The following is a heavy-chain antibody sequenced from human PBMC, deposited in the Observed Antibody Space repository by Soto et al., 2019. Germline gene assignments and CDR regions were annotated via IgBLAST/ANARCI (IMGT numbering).Heavy chain of an antibody. CDR3: AREVIVVVTAPAFDI. CDR1: GFTFSSYG. J-gene: IGHJ3*02. D-gene: IGHD2-21*02. V-gene: IGHV3-30*03. CDR2: ISYDGSNI. Sequence: PGGSLRLSCATSGFTFSSYGMHWVRQAPGKGLEWVAAISYDGSNIYYADSVKGRFIISRDNSKHTLYLQVNSLRADDTAVYYCAREVIVVVTAPAFDIWGQGTMVTVSS.